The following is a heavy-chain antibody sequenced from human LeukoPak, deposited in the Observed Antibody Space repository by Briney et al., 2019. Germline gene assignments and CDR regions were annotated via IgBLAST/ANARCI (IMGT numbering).Heavy chain of an antibody. Sequence: EASVKVSCKASGYTFTGYYMHWVRQAPGQGLEWMGWINPNSGGTNYAQKFQGRVTMTRDTSISTAYMELSRLRSDDTAVYYCARDIAVAGIYYYYMDVWGKGTTVTVSS. V-gene: IGHV1-2*02. CDR3: ARDIAVAGIYYYYMDV. CDR2: INPNSGGT. J-gene: IGHJ6*03. D-gene: IGHD6-19*01. CDR1: GYTFTGYY.